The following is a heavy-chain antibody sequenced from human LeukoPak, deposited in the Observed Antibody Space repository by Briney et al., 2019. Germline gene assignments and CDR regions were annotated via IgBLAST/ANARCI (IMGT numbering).Heavy chain of an antibody. CDR2: ISGSGGST. D-gene: IGHD6-13*01. CDR3: AKDTSSSWSSPWDV. V-gene: IGHV3-23*01. J-gene: IGHJ6*02. Sequence: GGSLRLSCAASGFTFSSYAMSWVRQAPGKGLEWVSAISGSGGSTYYADSVKGRFTISRDNSKNTLYLQMNSLRAEDTAVYYCAKDTSSSWSSPWDVWGQGTTVTVSS. CDR1: GFTFSSYA.